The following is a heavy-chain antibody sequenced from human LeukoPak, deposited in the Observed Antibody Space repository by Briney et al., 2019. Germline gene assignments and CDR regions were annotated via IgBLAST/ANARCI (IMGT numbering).Heavy chain of an antibody. J-gene: IGHJ4*02. CDR2: ITHDGSNK. V-gene: IGHV3-30*04. Sequence: GGSRRLSCVASGFTLGSYALHWVRQAPGKGLEWVALITHDGSNKYYADSVKGRFTTSRDNSKNTLYLQINSLRPEDTAVYYCARGPALWGQGTLLTVSS. D-gene: IGHD6-25*01. CDR3: ARGPAL. CDR1: GFTLGSYA.